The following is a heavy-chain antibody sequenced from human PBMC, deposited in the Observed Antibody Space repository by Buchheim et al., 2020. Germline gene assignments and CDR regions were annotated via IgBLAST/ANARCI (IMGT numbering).Heavy chain of an antibody. CDR1: GFTFNNYA. V-gene: IGHV3-23*01. J-gene: IGHJ4*02. CDR3: AKVHSQYNSGWGDY. D-gene: IGHD6-19*01. CDR2: INDSGDDT. Sequence: EVQLLESGGGLVQPGGSLRLSCAASGFTFNNYAMTWVRQAPGKGLEWVSSINDSGDDTYYADSVKGRFTISRDNSKNTLYLQMNSLRAEDTAMYYCAKVHSQYNSGWGDYWGQGTL.